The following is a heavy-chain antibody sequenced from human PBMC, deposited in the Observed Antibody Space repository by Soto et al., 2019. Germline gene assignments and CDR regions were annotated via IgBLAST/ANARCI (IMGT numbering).Heavy chain of an antibody. CDR1: GFSLSTSGVG. D-gene: IGHD3-3*01. CDR2: IYWDDDK. J-gene: IGHJ5*02. Sequence: QITLKESGPTLVKPTQTLTLTCTFSGFSLSTSGVGVGWIRQPPGKALEWLALIYWDDDKRYSPSLKSRLTITKDTSKNQVVLTMTNMDPVDTATYYCAHSPLGTIFGVVDAYNWFDPWGQGTLVTVSS. V-gene: IGHV2-5*02. CDR3: AHSPLGTIFGVVDAYNWFDP.